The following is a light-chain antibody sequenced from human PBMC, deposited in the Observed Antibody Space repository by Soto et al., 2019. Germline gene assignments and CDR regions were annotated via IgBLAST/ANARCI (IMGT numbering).Light chain of an antibody. CDR1: QRVSSSY. CDR3: QHHGSSSYT. J-gene: IGKJ2*01. CDR2: GAS. Sequence: PGERATLSCRASQRVSSSYLAWYQQKPGQAPRLLVYGASSRATGIPDRFSGSGSGTDFTLTISRLEPEDFAVYYCQHHGSSSYTFGQGTKLEIK. V-gene: IGKV3-20*01.